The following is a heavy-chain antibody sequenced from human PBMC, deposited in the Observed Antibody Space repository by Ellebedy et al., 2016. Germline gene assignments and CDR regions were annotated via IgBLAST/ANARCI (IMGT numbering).Heavy chain of an antibody. CDR2: ISTSGGTK. V-gene: IGHV3-11*01. J-gene: IGHJ6*03. CDR3: ARLPQDSVEYMFTNSFYYMDV. CDR1: GFTFSNHG. Sequence: GGSLRLSCAASGFTFSNHGMNWIRQAPGRGLEWIAHISTSGGTKNYADSVQGRFTIFRDNARESLYLQMNGLRDEDMAIYYCARLPQDSVEYMFTNSFYYMDVWGKGTTIIV. D-gene: IGHD2/OR15-2a*01.